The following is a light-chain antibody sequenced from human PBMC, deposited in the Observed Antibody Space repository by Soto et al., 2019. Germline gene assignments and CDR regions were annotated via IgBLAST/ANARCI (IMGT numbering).Light chain of an antibody. Sequence: QSVLTQPASVSGSPGQSITISCTGTSSDVGNYNYVSWYQQHPGKAPKLMIFEVSDRPSGVSYRFSGSKSGNTASLTISGLQAEDEADYYCSSYTGRSPLFVFGTGTKVTVL. CDR1: SSDVGNYNY. CDR2: EVS. J-gene: IGLJ1*01. CDR3: SSYTGRSPLFV. V-gene: IGLV2-14*01.